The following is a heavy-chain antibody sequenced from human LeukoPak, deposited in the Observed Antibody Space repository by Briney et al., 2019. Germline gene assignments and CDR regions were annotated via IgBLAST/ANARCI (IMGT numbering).Heavy chain of an antibody. CDR1: GGSISSYY. CDR2: IYSSGST. Sequence: SETLSLTCSVSGGSISSYYWSWIRQPPGKGLEWIGYIYSSGSTNYNPSLKSRVTMSVDTSKNQFSLKLNSVTAADTAVYYCARDLLGRGGSFDYWGQGTLVTVSS. D-gene: IGHD3-10*01. J-gene: IGHJ4*02. V-gene: IGHV4-59*01. CDR3: ARDLLGRGGSFDY.